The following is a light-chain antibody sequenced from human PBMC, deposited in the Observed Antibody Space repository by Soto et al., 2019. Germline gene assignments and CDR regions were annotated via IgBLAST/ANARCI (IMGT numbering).Light chain of an antibody. Sequence: QSALTQPASVSASPGQSITISCTGTSSDFGGYNYVSWYRQHPGKAPQLMIYEVSNRPSGVSNRFSGSKSGNTASLTISGLQAEDEADYYCSSYTTSNTFVFGAGTKLTVL. CDR3: SSYTTSNTFV. J-gene: IGLJ1*01. V-gene: IGLV2-14*01. CDR1: SSDFGGYNY. CDR2: EVS.